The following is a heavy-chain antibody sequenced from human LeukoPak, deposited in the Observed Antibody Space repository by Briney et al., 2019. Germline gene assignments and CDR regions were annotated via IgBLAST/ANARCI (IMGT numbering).Heavy chain of an antibody. CDR3: ATAADSYYYDSSGYPRPFDY. Sequence: ASVKVSCKVSGYTLTELSMHCVRQTPGKGLEWMGGFDPEDGETIYAQKFHSRVTMTEDTSTDTAYRELSSLRSEDTAVYYCATAADSYYYDSSGYPRPFDYWGQGTLVTVSS. D-gene: IGHD3-22*01. CDR2: FDPEDGET. CDR1: GYTLTELS. V-gene: IGHV1-24*01. J-gene: IGHJ4*02.